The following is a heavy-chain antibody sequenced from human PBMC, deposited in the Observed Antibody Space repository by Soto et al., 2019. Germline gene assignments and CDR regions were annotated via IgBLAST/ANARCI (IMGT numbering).Heavy chain of an antibody. CDR2: INPNSGGT. D-gene: IGHD6-6*01. Sequence: VSVTVSCKTAGSTFTGYYMDWVRQDPGQGLEWMGWINPNSGGTNYAQKFQGRVTMTRDTSISTAYMELSRLRSDDTAVYYCARDAARGYNWFDPWGQGTLVTVSS. V-gene: IGHV1-2*02. CDR3: ARDAARGYNWFDP. CDR1: GSTFTGYY. J-gene: IGHJ5*02.